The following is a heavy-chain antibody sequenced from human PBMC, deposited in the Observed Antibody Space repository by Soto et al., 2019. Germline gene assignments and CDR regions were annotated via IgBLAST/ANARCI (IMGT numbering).Heavy chain of an antibody. CDR1: GFTFSNYW. CDR2: INIGGSAA. J-gene: IGHJ4*02. D-gene: IGHD3-16*01. CDR3: VGGANDCYGIEY. Sequence: EVQLVESGGGLVQPGGSLRLSCAASGFTFSNYWMHWVRLPPGKGLLWVSRINIGGSAANYAGSVEGRFTVSRDDAKNTLYLQMNSLRDDDTAVYYCVGGANDCYGIEYWGQGAPVTVSS. V-gene: IGHV3-74*01.